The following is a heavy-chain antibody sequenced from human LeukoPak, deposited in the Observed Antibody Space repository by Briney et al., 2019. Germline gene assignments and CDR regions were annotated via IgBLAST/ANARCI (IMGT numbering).Heavy chain of an antibody. CDR3: ASGSGRGDTYYYYYYMDV. D-gene: IGHD3-10*01. CDR1: GYTFTSYY. V-gene: IGHV1-46*01. J-gene: IGHJ6*03. Sequence: ASVKVSCKASGYTFTSYYMHWVRQAPGQGLEWMGIINPSGGSTSYAQKLQGRVTMTTDTSTSTAYMELRSLRSDDTAVYYCASGSGRGDTYYYYYYMDVWGKGTTVTISS. CDR2: INPSGGST.